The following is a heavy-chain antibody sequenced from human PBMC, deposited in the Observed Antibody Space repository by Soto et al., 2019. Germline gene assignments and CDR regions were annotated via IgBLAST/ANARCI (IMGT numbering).Heavy chain of an antibody. D-gene: IGHD3-9*01. CDR3: SRDQDILTVYYNGYYYYGMDV. CDR1: GFTFSSYA. Sequence: PGGSLRLSCAASGFTFSSYAMHWVRQAPGKGLERVAVISYDGSNKYYADSVKGRFTISRDNSKTTLYLQMNSLRAEDTAVYYCSRDQDILTVYYNGYYYYGMDVWGQGTTVTVSS. J-gene: IGHJ6*02. CDR2: ISYDGSNK. V-gene: IGHV3-30-3*01.